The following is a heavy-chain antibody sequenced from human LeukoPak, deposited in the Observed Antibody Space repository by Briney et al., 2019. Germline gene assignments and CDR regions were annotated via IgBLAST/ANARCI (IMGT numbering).Heavy chain of an antibody. J-gene: IGHJ4*02. CDR3: VREDGYQRQQLVHYYFDY. V-gene: IGHV1-3*01. D-gene: IGHD6-13*01. CDR1: GYIFTIYA. Sequence: GASVKVSCKASGYIFTIYAMHWVRQAPGQRLEWMGWINAGNGNTKYSQKFQGRVTITRDTSASTAYMELSSLRSEDTAVYYCVREDGYQRQQLVHYYFDYWGQGTLVTVSS. CDR2: INAGNGNT.